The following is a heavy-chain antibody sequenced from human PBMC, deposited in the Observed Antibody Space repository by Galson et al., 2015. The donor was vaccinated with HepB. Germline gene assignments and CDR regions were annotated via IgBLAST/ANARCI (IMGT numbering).Heavy chain of an antibody. CDR1: GFTFDDYA. Sequence: SLRLSCAASGFTFDDYAMHWVRQTPGRGLEWVSYITWNGYSVGYADSVKGRFAVSRDNPKNSVYLQMNSLRLEDTAFYYCAKEAFDSNGRYFEYFDSWGQGALVTVSS. J-gene: IGHJ4*02. CDR3: AKEAFDSNGRYFEYFDS. V-gene: IGHV3-9*01. D-gene: IGHD3-22*01. CDR2: ITWNGYSV.